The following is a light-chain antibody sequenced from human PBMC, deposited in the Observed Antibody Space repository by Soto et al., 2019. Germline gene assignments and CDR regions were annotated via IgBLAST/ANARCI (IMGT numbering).Light chain of an antibody. CDR1: QSVSSSY. V-gene: IGKV3-20*01. Sequence: IGLTQSPGTRAFSPGGRATLSCRAIQSVSSSYLAGYQQKPGQAPRLLIYGASSRATGIPDRFSGSGSGTDFTLTISRLEPEDFAVYYCQQYGSSPLWTFGQGTKVDIK. J-gene: IGKJ1*01. CDR3: QQYGSSPLWT. CDR2: GAS.